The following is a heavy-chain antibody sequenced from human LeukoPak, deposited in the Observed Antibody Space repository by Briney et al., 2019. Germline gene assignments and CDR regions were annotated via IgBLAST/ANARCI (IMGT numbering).Heavy chain of an antibody. J-gene: IGHJ4*02. CDR3: ARELGGYFDGYYFDY. Sequence: SETLSLXCTVSGGSIRSDDYYWSWIRQPPGKGLEWIGYIHHSGRTYYNPSLNSRVTVSVDTSKNQFSLKLSSVTAADTAVYYCARELGGYFDGYYFDYWGQGTLVTVSS. CDR1: GGSIRSDDYY. CDR2: IHHSGRT. D-gene: IGHD3-22*01. V-gene: IGHV4-30-4*08.